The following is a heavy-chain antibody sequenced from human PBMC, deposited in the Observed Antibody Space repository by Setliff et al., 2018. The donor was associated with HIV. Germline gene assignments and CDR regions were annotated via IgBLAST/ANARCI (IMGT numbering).Heavy chain of an antibody. Sequence: GGSLRLSCAASGFTFSSYWMSWVRQAPGKGLEWVSYISSSSTTIYYADSVKGRFTISRDNAKNSLYLQMNSLRAEDTAVYYCARDKAVAGNHRPYYFDYWGQGTLVTVSS. CDR3: ARDKAVAGNHRPYYFDY. CDR1: GFTFSSYW. V-gene: IGHV3-48*04. D-gene: IGHD6-19*01. CDR2: ISSSSTTI. J-gene: IGHJ4*02.